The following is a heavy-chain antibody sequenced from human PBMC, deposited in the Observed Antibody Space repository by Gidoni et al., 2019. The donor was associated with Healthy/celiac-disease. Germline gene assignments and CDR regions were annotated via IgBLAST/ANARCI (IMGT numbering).Heavy chain of an antibody. J-gene: IGHJ5*02. CDR1: GFSPSTSGRC. D-gene: IGHD1-1*01. Sequence: QVTLRESGPALVNPTQTLTLTCTFSGFSPSTSGRCVRWIRQPPGKALEWLARIDWDDDKYYSTSLKTRLTISKDTSKNQVVLTMTNMDPVDTATYYCARTPYDEDENWFDPWGQGTLVTVSS. CDR2: IDWDDDK. CDR3: ARTPYDEDENWFDP. V-gene: IGHV2-70*15.